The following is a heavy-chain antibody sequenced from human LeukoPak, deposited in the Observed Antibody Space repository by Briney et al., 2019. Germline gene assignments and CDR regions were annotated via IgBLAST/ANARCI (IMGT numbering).Heavy chain of an antibody. V-gene: IGHV3-74*01. J-gene: IGHJ4*02. D-gene: IGHD2-21*02. CDR3: ARDGFLGPVTAYLDY. Sequence: GGSLRLSCAPSGFTSCSYAMHCVPPAPGERFVCVSRVKSDGKSTSSTHPVKGQFTISRANARNTLYLQFNSRRAEDTVVNSCARDGFLGPVTAYLDYWGQGTPVTVSS. CDR1: GFTSCSYA. CDR2: VKSDGKST.